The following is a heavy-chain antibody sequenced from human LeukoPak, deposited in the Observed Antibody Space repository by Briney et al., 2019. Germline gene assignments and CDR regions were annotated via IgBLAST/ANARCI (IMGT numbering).Heavy chain of an antibody. J-gene: IGHJ5*02. V-gene: IGHV3-11*04. Sequence: GGSLRLSCAASGFTFNDYYMSWIRQAPGKGLEWVSYISSSGSTIYYADSVKGRFTISRDNAKNSLYLQMNSLRAEDTAVYYCARGRVQLWSKNWFDPWGQGTLVTVSS. CDR3: ARGRVQLWSKNWFDP. D-gene: IGHD5-18*01. CDR1: GFTFNDYY. CDR2: ISSSGSTI.